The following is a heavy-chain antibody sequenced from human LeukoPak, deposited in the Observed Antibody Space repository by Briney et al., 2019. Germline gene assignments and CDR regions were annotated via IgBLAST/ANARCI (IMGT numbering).Heavy chain of an antibody. CDR1: GFTFSSYA. Sequence: GGSLRLSCAASGFTFSSYAMHWVRQAPGKGLEWVAVISYDGSNKYYADSVKGRFTISRDNSKNTLYLQMNSLRAEDTAVYYCARSMITFEFFDYWGQGTLVTVSS. CDR3: ARSMITFEFFDY. J-gene: IGHJ4*02. CDR2: ISYDGSNK. V-gene: IGHV3-30*04. D-gene: IGHD3-16*01.